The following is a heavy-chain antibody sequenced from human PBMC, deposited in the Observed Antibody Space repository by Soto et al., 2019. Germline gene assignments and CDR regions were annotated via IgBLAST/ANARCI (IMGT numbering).Heavy chain of an antibody. CDR2: VSYSGSP. CDR3: ARHYNAGAVFDS. Sequence: QLQLQESGPGLVKSSETLSLTCSVSGASVSSSHYWGWIRQPPGKGLEWIGSVSYSGSPYYSPSFKIRITISVDKSNNQFSLRVRSGTATDTAVYFCARHYNAGAVFDSWGQGKLVTVSS. CDR1: GASVSSSHY. V-gene: IGHV4-39*01. D-gene: IGHD1-20*01. J-gene: IGHJ4*02.